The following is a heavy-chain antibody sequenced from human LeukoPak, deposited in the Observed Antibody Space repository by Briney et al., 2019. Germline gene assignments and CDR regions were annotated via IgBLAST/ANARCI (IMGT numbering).Heavy chain of an antibody. CDR1: GGSFSGYY. Sequence: SETLSLTCAVYGGSFSGYYWSWIRQPPGKGLEGIGEINHSGGTNYNPSLKSRVTISLDTSKNQFSLKLNSVTAADTAVYYCASSVGATSPFDYWGRGTLVTVSS. V-gene: IGHV4-34*01. CDR3: ASSVGATSPFDY. CDR2: INHSGGT. J-gene: IGHJ4*02. D-gene: IGHD1-26*01.